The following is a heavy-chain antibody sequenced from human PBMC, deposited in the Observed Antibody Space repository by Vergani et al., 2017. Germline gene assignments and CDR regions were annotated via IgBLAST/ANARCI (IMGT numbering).Heavy chain of an antibody. D-gene: IGHD3-3*02. V-gene: IGHV4-4*02. J-gene: IGHJ4*02. CDR3: ARTTLSGSISSYFDD. CDR2: IYHSGST. CDR1: LCSLLTCLW. Sequence: QVQLQESGPGLVQPSRTLSLSSPFSLCSLLTCLWCSWVRQPPGQRREWFGEIYHSGSTIYKQSLKSRVTISGDNSKNQFSLQLSSVPAADTAVYYCARTTLSGSISSYFDDWGQGTLVTGSS.